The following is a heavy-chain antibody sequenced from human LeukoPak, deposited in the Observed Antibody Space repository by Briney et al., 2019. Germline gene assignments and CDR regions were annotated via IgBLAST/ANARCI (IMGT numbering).Heavy chain of an antibody. Sequence: GGSLRLSCAASGFTFSSYAMHWARKAPGKGLEWLAVISYDGSNNYCADSVKGRFTISRDNSKNTLYLQMNSLRAEDTAVYYCASLSTTIFGVALRYYYYMDVWGKGTTVTVSS. CDR3: ASLSTTIFGVALRYYYYMDV. CDR2: ISYDGSNN. D-gene: IGHD3-3*01. CDR1: GFTFSSYA. V-gene: IGHV3-30-3*01. J-gene: IGHJ6*03.